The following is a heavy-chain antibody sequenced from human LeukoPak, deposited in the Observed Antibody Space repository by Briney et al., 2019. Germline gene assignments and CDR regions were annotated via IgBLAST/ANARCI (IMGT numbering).Heavy chain of an antibody. D-gene: IGHD5-12*01. CDR1: TYSISSAYY. J-gene: IGHJ5*02. CDR3: ARRGRGYRLLASPNWFDP. V-gene: IGHV4-38-2*02. Sequence: PSETLSLTCSVSTYSISSAYYWGWIRQPPGKGLQWIGSIYHSGSTSYNPSLKSRVTISVDTSKNQFSLKLSSVTAADTAVYYCARRGRGYRLLASPNWFDPWGQGTLVTVSS. CDR2: IYHSGST.